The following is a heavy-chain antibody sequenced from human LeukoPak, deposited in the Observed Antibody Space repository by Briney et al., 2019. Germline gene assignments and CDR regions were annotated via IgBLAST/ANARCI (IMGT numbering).Heavy chain of an antibody. CDR3: ARDPGYREDDAFDI. CDR2: IKQDGSEK. J-gene: IGHJ3*02. V-gene: IGHV3-7*01. CDR1: GFTFSSYW. D-gene: IGHD5-24*01. Sequence: GGSLRLSCAASGFTFSSYWMSWVRQAPGKGLEWVANIKQDGSEKYYVDSVKGRFTISRDNAKNSLYLQMNSLRAEDTAVYYCARDPGYREDDAFDIWGQGTMVTVSS.